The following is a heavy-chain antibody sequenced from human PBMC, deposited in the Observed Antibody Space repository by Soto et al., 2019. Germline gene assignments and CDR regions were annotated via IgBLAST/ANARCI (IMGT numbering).Heavy chain of an antibody. CDR1: GGSVNGYY. V-gene: IGHV4-34*01. J-gene: IGHJ6*02. CDR3: SRGPVGGGNSPPYYYYGMDV. Sequence: SDTLSLTCAVHGGSVNGYYWSWIRQPPGKGLEWIGEITHSGSTNYNPSLKSRVTISVDTSKNQFSLKLSSVHAADTAVYYCSRGPVGGGNSPPYYYYGMDVWGQGTTVTVSS. D-gene: IGHD2-21*02. CDR2: ITHSGST.